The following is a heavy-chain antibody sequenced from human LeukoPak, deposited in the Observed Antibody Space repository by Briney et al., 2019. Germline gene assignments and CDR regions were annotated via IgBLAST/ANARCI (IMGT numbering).Heavy chain of an antibody. CDR2: ISSSGSTI. CDR3: ARDRDGYNCVFDY. CDR1: GFTFSSYE. J-gene: IGHJ4*02. V-gene: IGHV3-48*03. D-gene: IGHD5-24*01. Sequence: PGGSLRLSCAVSGFTFSSYEMNWVRQAPGKGLEWVSYISSSGSTIYYADSVKGRFTISRDNAKNSLYLQMNSLRAEDTAVYYCARDRDGYNCVFDYWGQGTLVTVSS.